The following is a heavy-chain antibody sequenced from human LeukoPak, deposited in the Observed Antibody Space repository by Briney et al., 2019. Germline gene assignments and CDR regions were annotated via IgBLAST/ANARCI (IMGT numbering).Heavy chain of an antibody. CDR2: VNSDMTST. CDR1: EVTFYTYW. Sequence: GGSLRLSCAASEVTFYTYWMHWVREAPGKGLLWVSRVNSDMTSTSYADSVKGRFTVSRDNAKNSLYLQMDSLSVEDTAIYYCAGGGFSGFDRWGQGILVTVSS. V-gene: IGHV3-74*01. CDR3: AGGGFSGFDR. J-gene: IGHJ4*02. D-gene: IGHD4-23*01.